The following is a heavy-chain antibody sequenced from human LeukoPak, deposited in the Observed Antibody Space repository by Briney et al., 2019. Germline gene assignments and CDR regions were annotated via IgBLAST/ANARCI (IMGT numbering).Heavy chain of an antibody. J-gene: IGHJ4*02. CDR2: ISAYNGNT. V-gene: IGHV1-18*04. CDR1: GYTFTSYY. Sequence: RASVKVSCKASGYTFTSYYMHWVRQAPGQGLEWMGWISAYNGNTNYAQKLQGRVTMTTDTSTSTAYMELRSLRSDDTAVYYCARTRPSWVPDYWGQGTLVTVSS. CDR3: ARTRPSWVPDY. D-gene: IGHD6-6*01.